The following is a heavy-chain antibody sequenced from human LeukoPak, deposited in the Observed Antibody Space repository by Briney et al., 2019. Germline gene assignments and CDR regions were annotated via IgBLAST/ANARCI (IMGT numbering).Heavy chain of an antibody. Sequence: ASVKVSCKAPGYIFINYGITWVRQAPGQGLEWMGWISPYNGNADYAQKLQGRVTMTTDTSTTTAYMELRSLRSDDTAVYYCARGWLQPYWCFDLWGRGTLVTVSS. V-gene: IGHV1-18*01. CDR2: ISPYNGNA. D-gene: IGHD5-24*01. CDR1: GYIFINYG. J-gene: IGHJ2*01. CDR3: ARGWLQPYWCFDL.